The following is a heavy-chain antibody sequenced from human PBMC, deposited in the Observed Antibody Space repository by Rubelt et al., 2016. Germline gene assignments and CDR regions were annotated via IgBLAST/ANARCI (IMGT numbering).Heavy chain of an antibody. CDR3: AKDHSCWSGPRNYLHY. D-gene: IGHD3-3*01. CDR1: GFIFSGYG. CDR2: ISYDGSDE. J-gene: IGHJ4*02. V-gene: IGHV3-30*18. Sequence: QVQLVESGGGVVQPGRSLRLSCAASGFIFSGYGMHWVRPAPGQGLAWVALISYDGSDEFYADPVKGRFTISRDNSKNTLYLQMNSLRVEDTGVYYCAKDHSCWSGPRNYLHYWGQGTLVTVSS.